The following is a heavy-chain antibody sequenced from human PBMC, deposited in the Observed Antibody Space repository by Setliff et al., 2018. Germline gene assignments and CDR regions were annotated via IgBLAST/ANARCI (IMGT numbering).Heavy chain of an antibody. CDR2: INTRGDT. J-gene: IGHJ4*02. V-gene: IGHV1-18*01. CDR1: GYIFSSYG. CDR3: ARVGVPSGYWYYLDY. D-gene: IGHD3-22*01. Sequence: ASVKVSCKASGYIFSSYGITWVRQAPGQGLEWMGYINTRGDTYYAQKFQGRVTMTRDTSITTVHMELRRLTSDDTAIYYCARVGVPSGYWYYLDYWGQGTQVTVSS.